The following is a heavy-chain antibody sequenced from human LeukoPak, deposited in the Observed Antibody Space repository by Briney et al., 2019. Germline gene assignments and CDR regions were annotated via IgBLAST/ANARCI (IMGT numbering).Heavy chain of an antibody. J-gene: IGHJ4*02. CDR1: GGSISSYY. CDR3: AKSGGYGLIDY. CDR2: IYSSGST. Sequence: SETLSLTCSVSGGSISSYYWSWIRQPPGKGLEWIGNIYSSGSTYYNASLQSRVTISIDTSKNQFSLRLNSVTAADTAMYFCAKSGGYGLIDYWGQGTRVIVSS. D-gene: IGHD1-26*01. V-gene: IGHV4-59*04.